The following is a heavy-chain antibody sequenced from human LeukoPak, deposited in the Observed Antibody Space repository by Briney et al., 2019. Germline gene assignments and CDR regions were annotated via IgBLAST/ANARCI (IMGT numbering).Heavy chain of an antibody. J-gene: IGHJ4*02. Sequence: GGSLRLSCAASGFTFSSYWMHWVRQAPGKGLVWVSRINSDGSSTSYADSVKGRFTISRDNAKNTLYLQMNSLRAEDTAVYYCARVVTYGDYYIDYWGQGTLVTVSS. D-gene: IGHD4-17*01. V-gene: IGHV3-74*01. CDR3: ARVVTYGDYYIDY. CDR1: GFTFSSYW. CDR2: INSDGSST.